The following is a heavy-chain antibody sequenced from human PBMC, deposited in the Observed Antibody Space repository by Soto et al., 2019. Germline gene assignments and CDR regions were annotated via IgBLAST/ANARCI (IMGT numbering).Heavy chain of an antibody. CDR3: ARDSGYSSSWYWFDP. D-gene: IGHD6-13*01. CDR1: GGTFSSYT. J-gene: IGHJ5*02. V-gene: IGHV1-69*04. Sequence: SVKVSCKASGGTFSSYTISWVRQAPGQGLEWMGRIIPILGIANYAQKFQGRVTITADKSTSTAYMELSSLRSEDTAVYYCARDSGYSSSWYWFDPWGQGTLVTVSS. CDR2: IIPILGIA.